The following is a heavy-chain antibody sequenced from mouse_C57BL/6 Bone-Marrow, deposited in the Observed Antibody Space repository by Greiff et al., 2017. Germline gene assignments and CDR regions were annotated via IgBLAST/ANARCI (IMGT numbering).Heavy chain of an antibody. D-gene: IGHD2-2*01. CDR1: GFTFSSYT. V-gene: IGHV5-9*01. CDR2: IGGGGGNT. CDR3: ARLWLRRGFAY. Sequence: EVQLVESGGGLVKPGGSLKLSCAASGFTFSSYTMSWVSQTPEKRLEWVATIGGGGGNTYDPDSVKGRFTISKDNAKNTLYLQMSSLRSEDAALYYCARLWLRRGFAYWGQGTLVTVSA. J-gene: IGHJ3*01.